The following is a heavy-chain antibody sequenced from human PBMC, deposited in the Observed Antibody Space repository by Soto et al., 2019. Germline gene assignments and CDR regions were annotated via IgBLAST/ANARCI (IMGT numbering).Heavy chain of an antibody. CDR3: AKLPSPDY. V-gene: IGHV3-23*01. CDR2: LSGSGDNT. J-gene: IGHJ4*02. Sequence: EVQLLESGGGLVQPGGSPRLSCAASGFTFSSYAMSWVRQAPGKGLEWVSGLSGSGDNTHYADSVKGRFTISRDNSKDTVYLQMNSLRADDTAVYHCAKLPSPDYWGQGTLVTVSS. CDR1: GFTFSSYA.